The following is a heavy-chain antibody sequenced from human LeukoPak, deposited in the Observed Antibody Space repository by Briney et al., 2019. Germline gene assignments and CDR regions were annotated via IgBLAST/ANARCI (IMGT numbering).Heavy chain of an antibody. CDR2: IIPILGIA. CDR3: ARGPSQWFGESAFDI. V-gene: IGHV1-69*02. J-gene: IGHJ3*02. D-gene: IGHD3-10*01. Sequence: SVKVSCKASGGTFSSYTISWVRQAPGQGLEWMGRIIPILGIANYAQKFQGRVTITAVKSTSTAYMELSSLRSEDTAVYYCARGPSQWFGESAFDIWGQGTMVTVSS. CDR1: GGTFSSYT.